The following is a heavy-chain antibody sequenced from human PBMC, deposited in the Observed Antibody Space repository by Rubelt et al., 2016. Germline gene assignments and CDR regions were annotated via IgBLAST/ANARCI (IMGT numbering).Heavy chain of an antibody. CDR1: GGSISSGGYY. V-gene: IGHV4-31*03. J-gene: IGHJ4*02. CDR2: IYYSGST. D-gene: IGHD6-19*01. Sequence: QVQLQESGPGLVKPSQTLSLTCTVSGGSISSGGYYWSWIRQHPGKGLEWIGYIYYSGSTYYNPSLKMRVTLSVETSKNQFSLKLSSVTAADTAVYYCARSRAGYSSGWYGNWGQGTLVTVSS. CDR3: ARSRAGYSSGWYGN.